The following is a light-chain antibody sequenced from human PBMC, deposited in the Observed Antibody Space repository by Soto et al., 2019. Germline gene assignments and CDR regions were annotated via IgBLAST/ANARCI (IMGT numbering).Light chain of an antibody. V-gene: IGLV2-8*01. J-gene: IGLJ2*01. CDR3: SSYGGTNNVV. CDR1: SSDVGGYTY. CDR2: EVT. Sequence: QSALTQPPSASGSPGQSVTISCTGTSSDVGGYTYVSWYQHHPGKAPKVVIYEVTKRPSGVPDRFSGSQSGNTASLTVSGLQAEDEADYYCSSYGGTNNVVFGGGTKLTVL.